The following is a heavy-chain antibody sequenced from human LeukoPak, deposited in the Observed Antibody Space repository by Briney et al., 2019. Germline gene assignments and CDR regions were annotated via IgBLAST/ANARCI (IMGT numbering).Heavy chain of an antibody. CDR2: IRRKAYGGTT. Sequence: GGSLRLSCTASGFTFGDYAMSWVRQAPGKGLEWVGFIRRKAYGGTTGYAASVKGRFTISRDDSKSIAYLQMNSLKTEDTAVYYCTREGPLPPDYYYYGMDVWGQGTTVTVSS. V-gene: IGHV3-49*04. CDR1: GFTFGDYA. CDR3: TREGPLPPDYYYYGMDV. J-gene: IGHJ6*02.